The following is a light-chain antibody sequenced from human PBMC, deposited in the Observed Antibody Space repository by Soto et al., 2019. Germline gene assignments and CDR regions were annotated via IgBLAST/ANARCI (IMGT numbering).Light chain of an antibody. V-gene: IGKV3-11*01. CDR2: AAS. Sequence: EIVLTQSPGTLSLSPGERATLSCRASEFLSSSYLVWYQQKPGQAPRLLIYAASRRATGIPARFSGSGSGTDFTLTISSLEPEDFAVYYCQQRSNWPLTFGGGTKVEIK. CDR1: EFLSSSY. J-gene: IGKJ4*01. CDR3: QQRSNWPLT.